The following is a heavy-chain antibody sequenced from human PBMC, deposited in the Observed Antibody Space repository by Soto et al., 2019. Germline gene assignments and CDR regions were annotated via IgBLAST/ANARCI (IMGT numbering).Heavy chain of an antibody. D-gene: IGHD3-9*01. J-gene: IGHJ5*02. CDR2: MNPNSGNT. Sequence: QVQLVQSGAEVKKPGASGKVSCKASGYTFTSYDINWVRQATGQGLEWMGWMNPNSGNTGYAQKFQGRVTMTRNTSISTAYMVMSSLRSEDTAVYYCARGLYYDILTRYSPRWFDPWGQGTLVTVSS. CDR1: GYTFTSYD. V-gene: IGHV1-8*01. CDR3: ARGLYYDILTRYSPRWFDP.